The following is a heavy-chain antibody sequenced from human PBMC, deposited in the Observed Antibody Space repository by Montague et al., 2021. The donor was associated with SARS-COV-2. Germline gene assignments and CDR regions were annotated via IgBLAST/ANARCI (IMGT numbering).Heavy chain of an antibody. V-gene: IGHV6-1*01. CDR3: ARSQHCGGGRCYSLSWFDP. Sequence: CAISGDSVSSNSAAWDWIRQAPSGGLEWLGRTYYRSQWYNDYAVSVGSRIAINPDTSKNHFSLQLDSVTPEDTAVYYCARSQHCGGGRCYSLSWFDPWGQGTLVIVSS. CDR2: TYYRSQWYN. D-gene: IGHD2-15*01. J-gene: IGHJ5*02. CDR1: GDSVSSNSAA.